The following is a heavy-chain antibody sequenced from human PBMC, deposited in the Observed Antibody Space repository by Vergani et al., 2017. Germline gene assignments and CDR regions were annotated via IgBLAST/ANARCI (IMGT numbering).Heavy chain of an antibody. CDR2: ISGSGGST. V-gene: IGHV3-23*01. CDR3: AKDIRMSVAAFDI. D-gene: IGHD3-16*01. CDR1: GFTFSSYA. J-gene: IGHJ3*02. Sequence: EVQLLESGGGLVQPGGSLRLSCAASGFTFSSYAMSWVRQAPGKGLEWVSAISGSGGSTYYADSVKGLFTISRDNSKNTLYLQMNSLRAEDTAVYYCAKDIRMSVAAFDIWGQGTMVTVSS.